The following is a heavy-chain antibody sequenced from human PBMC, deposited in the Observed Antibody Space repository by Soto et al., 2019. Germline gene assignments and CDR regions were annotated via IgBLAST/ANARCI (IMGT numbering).Heavy chain of an antibody. CDR2: IYYSGST. J-gene: IGHJ5*02. D-gene: IGHD6-6*01. CDR1: GGSISSGDYY. Sequence: SETLSLTCTVSGGSISSGDYYWSWIRQPPGKGLEWIGYIYYSGSTYYNPSLKSQVTISVDTSKNQFSLKLSSVTAADTAVYYCARGDSSSSWNWFDPWGQGTLVTV. CDR3: ARGDSSSSWNWFDP. V-gene: IGHV4-30-4*01.